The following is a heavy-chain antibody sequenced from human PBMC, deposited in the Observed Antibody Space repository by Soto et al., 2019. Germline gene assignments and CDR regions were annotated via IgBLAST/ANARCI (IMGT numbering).Heavy chain of an antibody. D-gene: IGHD3-10*01. CDR3: ARVVRGVTSYFDY. CDR1: GGSISSYY. CDR2: IYYSGST. V-gene: IGHV4-59*01. Sequence: SETLSLTCTVSGGSISSYYWSWIRQPPGKGLEWIGYIYYSGSTNYNPSLKSRVTISVDTSKNQFSLKLSSVTAADTAVYYCARVVRGVTSYFDYWGQGTLVTVSS. J-gene: IGHJ4*02.